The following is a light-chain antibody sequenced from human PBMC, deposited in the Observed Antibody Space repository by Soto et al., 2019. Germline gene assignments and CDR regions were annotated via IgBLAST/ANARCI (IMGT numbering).Light chain of an antibody. CDR2: DVS. Sequence: QSALTQPASVSGSPGQSITISCTGTSSDVGGYNYVSWYQQHPDKAPQLMIFDVSNRPSGISDRFSGSKSGNTASLTISGLQAGDEADYYCSSYTSTNTLVFGGGTKVTVL. CDR1: SSDVGGYNY. V-gene: IGLV2-14*03. CDR3: SSYTSTNTLV. J-gene: IGLJ2*01.